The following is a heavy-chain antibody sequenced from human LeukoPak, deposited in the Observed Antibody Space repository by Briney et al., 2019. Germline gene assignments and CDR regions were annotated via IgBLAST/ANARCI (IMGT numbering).Heavy chain of an antibody. J-gene: IGHJ4*02. V-gene: IGHV3-9*01. CDR3: ARDLSGVTGYTYGRGIDY. D-gene: IGHD5-18*01. Sequence: PGGSLRLSCAASGITFEDYAMHWVRQAPGKGLEWVSGISWNSGFIGYADSVKGRFTTSRDNAENSLYLQMNSLRAEDTAVYYCARDLSGVTGYTYGRGIDYWGQGTLVTVSS. CDR1: GITFEDYA. CDR2: ISWNSGFI.